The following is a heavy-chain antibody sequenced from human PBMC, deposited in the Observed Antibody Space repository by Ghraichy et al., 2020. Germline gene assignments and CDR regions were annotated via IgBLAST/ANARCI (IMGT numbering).Heavy chain of an antibody. D-gene: IGHD5-18*01. CDR2: IIPILGIA. CDR3: ARDPGNTAMPDAFDI. CDR1: GGTFSSYA. V-gene: IGHV1-69*04. J-gene: IGHJ3*02. Sequence: SVKVSCKASGGTFSSYAISWVRQAPGQGLEWMGRIIPILGIANYAQKFQGRVTITADKSTSTAYMELSSLRSEDTAVYYCARDPGNTAMPDAFDIWGQGTMVTVSS.